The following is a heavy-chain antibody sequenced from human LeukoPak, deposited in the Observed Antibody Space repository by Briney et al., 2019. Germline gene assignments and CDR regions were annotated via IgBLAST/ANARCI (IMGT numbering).Heavy chain of an antibody. CDR3: ARDQGYSDYDFCFDY. D-gene: IGHD5-12*01. CDR1: GGTFSSYA. V-gene: IGHV1-69*05. J-gene: IGHJ4*02. Sequence: SVKVSCKASGGTFSSYAISWVRQAPGQGLEWMGGIIPIFGTANYAQKFQGRVTMTRDMSTSTVYMELSSLRSEDTAVYYCARDQGYSDYDFCFDYWGQGTLVTVSS. CDR2: IIPIFGTA.